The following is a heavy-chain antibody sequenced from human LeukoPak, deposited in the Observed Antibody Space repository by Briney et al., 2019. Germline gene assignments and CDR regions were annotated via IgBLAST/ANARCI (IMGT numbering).Heavy chain of an antibody. Sequence: SGGSLRLSCAASGFTFSSYWMSWVRQAPGKGLEWVSYISSSGSTIYYADSVKGRFTISRDNAKNSLYLQMNSLRAEDTAVYYCARDVNRDSSSWPNWFDPWGQGTLVTVSS. CDR1: GFTFSSYW. J-gene: IGHJ5*02. CDR3: ARDVNRDSSSWPNWFDP. CDR2: ISSSGSTI. D-gene: IGHD6-13*01. V-gene: IGHV3-48*04.